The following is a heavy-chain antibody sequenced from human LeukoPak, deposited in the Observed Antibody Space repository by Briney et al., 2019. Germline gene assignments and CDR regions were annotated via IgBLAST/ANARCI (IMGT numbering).Heavy chain of an antibody. CDR3: VGYCSGGNCPNAFDI. Sequence: PGGSLRLSCAASGFTFSNAWMSWVRQAPGNGLEWLGSIKSKTDGGTTDYAARVKGRFTISRDDSKNTLYLQMNSLKTEDTAVYYCVGYCSGGNCPNAFDIWGQGTMVTISS. V-gene: IGHV3-15*01. J-gene: IGHJ3*02. D-gene: IGHD2-15*01. CDR1: GFTFSNAW. CDR2: IKSKTDGGTT.